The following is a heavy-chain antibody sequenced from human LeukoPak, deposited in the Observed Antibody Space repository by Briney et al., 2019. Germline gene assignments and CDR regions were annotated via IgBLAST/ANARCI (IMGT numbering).Heavy chain of an antibody. CDR3: ARDPGIVGATGFDY. D-gene: IGHD1-26*01. CDR1: GGSISSYY. V-gene: IGHV4-59*01. CDR2: ISYSGST. Sequence: SETLSLTCTVSGGSISSYYWSWIRQPPGKGLEWIGYISYSGSTNYNPSLKRRVTISVDTSKNHLSLKLSSVTAADTAVYYCARDPGIVGATGFDYWGQGTLVTVSS. J-gene: IGHJ4*02.